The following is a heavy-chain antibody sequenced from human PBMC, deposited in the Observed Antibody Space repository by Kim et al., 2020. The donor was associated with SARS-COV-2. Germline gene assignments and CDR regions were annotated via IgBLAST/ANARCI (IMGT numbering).Heavy chain of an antibody. CDR2: IYYSGST. CDR1: GRSISSSSYY. V-gene: IGHV4-39*02. Sequence: SETLSLTCTVSGRSISSSSYYWGWIRQPPGKGLEWIGSIYYSGSTYYNPSLKSRVTISVDTSKNQFSLKLSSVTAADTAVYYCVRDGSRIAARREWFDPWGQGTLVTVSS. J-gene: IGHJ5*02. D-gene: IGHD6-6*01. CDR3: VRDGSRIAARREWFDP.